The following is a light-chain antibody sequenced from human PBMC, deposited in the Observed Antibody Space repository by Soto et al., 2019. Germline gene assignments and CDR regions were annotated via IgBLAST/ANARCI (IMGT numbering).Light chain of an antibody. CDR1: NSNIGAGYD. J-gene: IGLJ2*01. Sequence: QSALTQPPSVSGAPGQRVTISCTGSNSNIGAGYDVNWYQHFPGTAPKLLIYVNTNRPSGVPDRFSGSKSGSSTSLAITGLQSEDDADYSCQSYDSSLIGLIFGLGTKLTVL. CDR2: VNT. V-gene: IGLV1-40*01. CDR3: QSYDSSLIGLI.